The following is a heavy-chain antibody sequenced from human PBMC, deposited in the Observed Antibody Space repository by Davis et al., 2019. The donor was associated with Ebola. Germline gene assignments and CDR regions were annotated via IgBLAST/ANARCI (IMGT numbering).Heavy chain of an antibody. Sequence: MPGGSLRLSCAVYGGSFSGYYWSWIRQPPGKGLEWIGEINHSGSTNYNPSLKSRVTISVDTSKNQFSLKLSSVTAADTAVYYCARPTYYYDSSGPLRYWGQGTLVTVSS. V-gene: IGHV4-34*01. CDR1: GGSFSGYY. D-gene: IGHD3-22*01. J-gene: IGHJ4*02. CDR2: INHSGST. CDR3: ARPTYYYDSSGPLRY.